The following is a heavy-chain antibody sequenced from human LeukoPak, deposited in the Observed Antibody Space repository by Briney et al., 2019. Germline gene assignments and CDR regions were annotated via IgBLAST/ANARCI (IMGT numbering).Heavy chain of an antibody. CDR1: GFTFGSYA. J-gene: IGHJ6*02. Sequence: GGSLRLSCAASGFTFGSYAMHWVRQAPGKGLEWVAVISYDGSNKYYADSVKGRFTISRDNSKNTLYLQMNSLRAEDTAVYYCASGYRGPYYYYGMDVWGQGTTVTVSS. CDR3: ASGYRGPYYYYGMDV. CDR2: ISYDGSNK. V-gene: IGHV3-30-3*01. D-gene: IGHD5-12*01.